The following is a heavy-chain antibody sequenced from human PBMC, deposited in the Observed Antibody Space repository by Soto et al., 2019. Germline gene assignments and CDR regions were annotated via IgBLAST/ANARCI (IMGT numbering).Heavy chain of an antibody. CDR3: AREGEPTMGGMDV. CDR2: IYYSGST. D-gene: IGHD1-26*01. V-gene: IGHV4-59*01. J-gene: IGHJ6*02. Sequence: PSETLSLTCTVSGGSISSYYWSWIRQPPGKGLEWIGYIYYSGSTNYNPSLKSRVTISVDTSKNQFSLKLSSVTAADTAVYYCAREGEPTMGGMDVWGQGTTVTVS. CDR1: GGSISSYY.